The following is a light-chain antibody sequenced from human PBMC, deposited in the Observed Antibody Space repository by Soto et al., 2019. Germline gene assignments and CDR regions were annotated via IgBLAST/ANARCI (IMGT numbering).Light chain of an antibody. V-gene: IGLV2-14*03. Sequence: QSVLTQPASVSGSPGQSITISCTGTSSDFGGYNYVSLYQQHPCKASKLMIFDVNNRPSGISNRFFGSNSGNTASLTISGLQAEDEADYYCFSYTSSGTMVFGGGTQLTVL. CDR3: FSYTSSGTMV. CDR1: SSDFGGYNY. J-gene: IGLJ2*01. CDR2: DVN.